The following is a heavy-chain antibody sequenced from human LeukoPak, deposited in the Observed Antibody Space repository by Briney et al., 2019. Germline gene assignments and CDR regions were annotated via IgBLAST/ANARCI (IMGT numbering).Heavy chain of an antibody. CDR3: ARPDTTAAGTGGVTY. J-gene: IGHJ4*02. CDR1: GGSISSSSYY. V-gene: IGHV4-39*01. D-gene: IGHD6-13*01. Sequence: SETLSLTCTVSGGSISSSSYYWGWIRQPPGKGLEWIGSIYYSGSTYYNPSLKSRVTISVDTSKNQFSLKLSSVTAADTAVYYCARPDTTAAGTGGVTYWGQGILVTVSS. CDR2: IYYSGST.